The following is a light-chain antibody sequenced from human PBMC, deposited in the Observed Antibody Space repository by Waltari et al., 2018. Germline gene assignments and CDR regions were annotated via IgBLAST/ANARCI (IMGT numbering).Light chain of an antibody. CDR1: ESVISN. CDR3: QQYTDWPPTWT. CDR2: GAS. Sequence: EIVMTQSPDTLSVSPGERATLPCSASESVISNLAWYQQKPGQAPSLLILGASTRATGIPARFSGSGSGTEFTLTISSLQSEDLAIYYCQQYTDWPPTWTFGQGTKVEI. V-gene: IGKV3-15*01. J-gene: IGKJ1*01.